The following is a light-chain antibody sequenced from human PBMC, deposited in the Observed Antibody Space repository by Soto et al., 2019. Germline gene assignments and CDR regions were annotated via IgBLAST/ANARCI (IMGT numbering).Light chain of an antibody. Sequence: DIQMTQSPSTLSASVGDRVTITCRASQSISSWLAWYQQKPGKAPKLLIYRASSLQSGVPSRFSVSGSGTEFNLTISSLQPDDFATYYCQQYNSYSETFGPGTKVEIK. CDR2: RAS. V-gene: IGKV1-5*03. J-gene: IGKJ1*01. CDR3: QQYNSYSET. CDR1: QSISSW.